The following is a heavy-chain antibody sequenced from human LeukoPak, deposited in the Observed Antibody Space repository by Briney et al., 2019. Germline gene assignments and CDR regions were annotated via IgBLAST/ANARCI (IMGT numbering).Heavy chain of an antibody. CDR1: GDSVSSISAT. Sequence: SLTLSLTCAISGDSVSSISATWNWIRQSPSRGLEWLGRTYYRSKYYYDYAVSVKSRITINPETSKNQFSLQLNSVTPEDTAVYYCARDPGLGYYYYHGMDVWGQGTTVTVSS. CDR2: TYYRSKYYY. V-gene: IGHV6-1*01. D-gene: IGHD3-16*01. CDR3: ARDPGLGYYYYHGMDV. J-gene: IGHJ6*02.